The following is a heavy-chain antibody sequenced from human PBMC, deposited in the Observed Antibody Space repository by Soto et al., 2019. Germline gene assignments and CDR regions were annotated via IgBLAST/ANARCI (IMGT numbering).Heavy chain of an antibody. CDR2: ISGSGDST. CDR1: GFTFSSYA. V-gene: IGHV3-23*01. J-gene: IGHJ4*02. CDR3: ARRGSGSYYDY. D-gene: IGHD1-26*01. Sequence: EVQLLESGGGLVQPGGSLRLSCAASGFTFSSYAMRWVRQAPVKGLEWVSAISGSGDSTYYADSVKGRFTISRDNSKNTPYLQMNRLRAEDTAVYYCARRGSGSYYDYWGQGTLVTVSS.